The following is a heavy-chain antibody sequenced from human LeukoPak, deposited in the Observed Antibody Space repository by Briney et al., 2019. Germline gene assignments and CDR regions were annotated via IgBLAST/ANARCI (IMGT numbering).Heavy chain of an antibody. D-gene: IGHD6-6*01. Sequence: SETLSLTCAVYGGSFSGYYWSWIRQPPGKGLEWIGEINHSGSTNYNPSLKSRVTISVDTSKNQFSLKLSSVTAADTAVYYCAGSERSSGALSFDYWGQGTLVTVSS. CDR3: AGSERSSGALSFDY. CDR2: INHSGST. J-gene: IGHJ4*02. CDR1: GGSFSGYY. V-gene: IGHV4-34*01.